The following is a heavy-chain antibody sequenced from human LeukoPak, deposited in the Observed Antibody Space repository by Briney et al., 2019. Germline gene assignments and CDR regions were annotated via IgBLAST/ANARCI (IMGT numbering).Heavy chain of an antibody. Sequence: PSETPSLTCAVSGGSISSGGYSWSWIRQPPGKGLEWIGSIYYSGSTYYIPSLKSRVTISVDTSKNQFSLKLSSVTAADTAVYYCAREGRGQWELLRIDYWGQGILVTVSS. D-gene: IGHD1-26*01. J-gene: IGHJ4*02. CDR1: GGSISSGGYS. CDR3: AREGRGQWELLRIDY. CDR2: IYYSGST. V-gene: IGHV4-39*07.